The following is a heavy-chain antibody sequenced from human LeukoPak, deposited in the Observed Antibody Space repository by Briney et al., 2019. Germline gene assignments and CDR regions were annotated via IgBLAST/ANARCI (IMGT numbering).Heavy chain of an antibody. CDR2: FSAYSGNT. Sequence: GASAKVSRTASGVTFTSYGISWVSEGPGEGLGWMGWFSAYSGNTHYAQTLQGRVTMTTDTSTSTACMGVRSLRSDDTAVYFCAEDFAYCSGGSCYADWYFDLWGRGTLVTVSS. CDR1: GVTFTSYG. J-gene: IGHJ2*01. CDR3: AEDFAYCSGGSCYADWYFDL. D-gene: IGHD2-15*01. V-gene: IGHV1-18*01.